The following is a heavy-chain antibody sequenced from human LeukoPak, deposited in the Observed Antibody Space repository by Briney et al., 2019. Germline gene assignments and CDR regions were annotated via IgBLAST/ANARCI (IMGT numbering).Heavy chain of an antibody. J-gene: IGHJ4*02. CDR3: AMEVTMRPGGSISHPRADY. V-gene: IGHV3-30*03. CDR1: GFTFSSYG. Sequence: PGGSLRLSCAASGFTFSSYGMHWVRQAPGKGLEWVAVISYDGSNKYYADSVKGRFTISRDNSKNTLYLQMNSLRAEDTAVYYCAMEVTMRPGGSISHPRADYWGQGTLVTVSS. CDR2: ISYDGSNK. D-gene: IGHD2-21*02.